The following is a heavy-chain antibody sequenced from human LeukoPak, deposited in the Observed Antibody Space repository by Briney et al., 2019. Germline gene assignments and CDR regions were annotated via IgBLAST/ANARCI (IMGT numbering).Heavy chain of an antibody. V-gene: IGHV4-59*12. CDR2: IYYSGST. J-gene: IGHJ4*02. D-gene: IGHD7-27*01. CDR3: ARFSPRAMGNYLDF. Sequence: SETLSLTCTVSGGSISSYYWSWIRQPPGKGLEWIGYIYYSGSTNYNPSLKSRVTISVDTSKNQFSLNLSSVTAADTAVYYCARFSPRAMGNYLDFWGQGTLVTVSS. CDR1: GGSISSYY.